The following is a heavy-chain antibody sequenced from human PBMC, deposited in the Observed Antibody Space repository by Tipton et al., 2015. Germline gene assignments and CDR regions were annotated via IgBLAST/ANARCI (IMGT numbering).Heavy chain of an antibody. D-gene: IGHD3-22*01. Sequence: QSGPEVKKPGASVKVSCKASGYSFTSYNINWVRQATGQGLEWMGWMNPNSGTTGRAQMFQGRVTLTWDASISTAYMELSSLTSDDTAVYYCARVDSLHYYDSSGYYIFDYWGQGTLVTVSS. CDR2: MNPNSGTT. V-gene: IGHV1-8*01. CDR3: ARVDSLHYYDSSGYYIFDY. J-gene: IGHJ4*02. CDR1: GYSFTSYN.